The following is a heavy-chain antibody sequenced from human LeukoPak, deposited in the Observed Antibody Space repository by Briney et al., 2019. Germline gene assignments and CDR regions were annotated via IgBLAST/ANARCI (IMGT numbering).Heavy chain of an antibody. Sequence: NPSETLSLTCTVSGGSISSGDYYWSWSRQPPGKGLEWIAYMYYSGSTYYNPSLKSRVTMSADTSKNQLSLKLSSVTAADTAVYYCARPYYYDTMIDPWGQGILVTVSS. CDR3: ARPYYYDTMIDP. CDR2: MYYSGST. CDR1: GGSISSGDYY. J-gene: IGHJ5*02. V-gene: IGHV4-30-4*01. D-gene: IGHD3-22*01.